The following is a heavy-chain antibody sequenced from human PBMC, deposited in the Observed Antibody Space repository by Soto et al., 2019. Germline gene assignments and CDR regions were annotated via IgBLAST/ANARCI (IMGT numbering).Heavy chain of an antibody. Sequence: SVKVSCKASGGSFSNSAISWVRQAPGLGLEWMGGIIPLFGTGNYAQKFQGRVTITADESTTTAYMELSSLRSEDTAVYYCARGPDSSDYYYFYWGQGTLVPVSS. CDR3: ARGPDSSDYYYFY. D-gene: IGHD3-22*01. J-gene: IGHJ4*02. CDR2: IIPLFGTG. CDR1: GGSFSNSA. V-gene: IGHV1-69*13.